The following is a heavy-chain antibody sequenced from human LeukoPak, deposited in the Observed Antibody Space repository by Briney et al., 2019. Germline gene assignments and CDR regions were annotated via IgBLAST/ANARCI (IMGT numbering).Heavy chain of an antibody. V-gene: IGHV4-59*01. J-gene: IGHJ4*02. CDR2: IYYSGST. CDR3: ARTAKYYYGSETYYFFDY. D-gene: IGHD3-10*01. CDR1: GGSISSYY. Sequence: SETLSLTCTVSGGSISSYYWSWIRQPPGKGLEWIGYIYYSGSTNYNPSLKSRVTISLDTSQNQFSLKLTSVTPADTAVYYCARTAKYYYGSETYYFFDYWGQGTLVTVSS.